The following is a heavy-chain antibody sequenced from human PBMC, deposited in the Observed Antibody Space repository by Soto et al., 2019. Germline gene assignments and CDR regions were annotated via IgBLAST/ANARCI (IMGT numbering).Heavy chain of an antibody. Sequence: KPSETLSLTCTVSGCSFSSGSYYWSWIRQPPGKGLEWIGYIYYSGSNNYNPSLKSRVTISVDTSKNQFSLKLSSVTAADTAVYYCAGQLGYCSSTSCSTYYWGQGTLVTVSS. V-gene: IGHV4-61*01. D-gene: IGHD2-2*01. J-gene: IGHJ4*02. CDR3: AGQLGYCSSTSCSTYY. CDR1: GCSFSSGSYY. CDR2: IYYSGSN.